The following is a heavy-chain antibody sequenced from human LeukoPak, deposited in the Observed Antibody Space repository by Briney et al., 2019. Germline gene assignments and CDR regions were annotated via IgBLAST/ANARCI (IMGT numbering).Heavy chain of an antibody. D-gene: IGHD6-6*01. V-gene: IGHV3-21*01. CDR3: ARASSIAAVLGVDY. CDR2: ISSSSSYI. J-gene: IGHJ4*02. Sequence: GGSLRLSCAASGFTFSSYSMNWVRQAPGKGLEWVSSISSSSSYIYYADSVKGRFTISRDNSKNTLYLQMNSLRAEDTAVYYCARASSIAAVLGVDYWGQGTLVTVSS. CDR1: GFTFSSYS.